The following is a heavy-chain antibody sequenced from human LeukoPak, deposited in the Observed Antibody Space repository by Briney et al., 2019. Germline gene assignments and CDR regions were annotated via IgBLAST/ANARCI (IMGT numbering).Heavy chain of an antibody. V-gene: IGHV4-30-2*03. CDR2: IYHSGST. CDR3: ARRMIGGYYDSSGYYEFFDY. CDR1: GGSISSGGYS. Sequence: SETLSLTCAVSGGSISSGGYSWSWIRQPPGKGLEWIGYIYHSGSTYYNPSLKSRVTISVDTSKNQFSLKLSSVTAADTAVYYRARRMIGGYYDSSGYYEFFDYWGQGTLVTVSS. D-gene: IGHD3-22*01. J-gene: IGHJ4*02.